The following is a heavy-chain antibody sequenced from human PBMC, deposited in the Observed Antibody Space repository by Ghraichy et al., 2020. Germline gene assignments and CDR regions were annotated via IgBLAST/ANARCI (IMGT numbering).Heavy chain of an antibody. CDR2: ISGYNDNT. Sequence: ALVKVSCKASGNNFPRYGVNWVRQAPGQGLEWIGGISGYNDNTNYAQQFQGRVTMTTDKSTNTAYMELNSLTSDDTAVYYCATVTEDWFFDLWGRGTLVTVSS. CDR1: GNNFPRYG. J-gene: IGHJ2*01. CDR3: ATVTEDWFFDL. V-gene: IGHV1-18*01.